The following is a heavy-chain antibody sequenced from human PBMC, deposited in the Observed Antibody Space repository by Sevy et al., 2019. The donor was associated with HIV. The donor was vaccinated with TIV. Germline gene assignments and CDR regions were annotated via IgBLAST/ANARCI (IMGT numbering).Heavy chain of an antibody. J-gene: IGHJ2*01. CDR1: GLTFSSYG. CDR2: ISYDGSNK. V-gene: IGHV3-30*18. CDR3: AKDGVAGVWYFDL. D-gene: IGHD3-3*01. Sequence: GGSLRLSCAASGLTFSSYGMHWVRQAPGKGLEWVAVISYDGSNKYYADSVKGRFTISRDNSKNTLYLQMNSLRAEDTAVYYCAKDGVAGVWYFDLWGRGTLVTVSS.